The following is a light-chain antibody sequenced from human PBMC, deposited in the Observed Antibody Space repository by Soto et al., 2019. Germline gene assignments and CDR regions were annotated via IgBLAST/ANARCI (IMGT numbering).Light chain of an antibody. CDR2: DAS. CDR3: QQRTNWS. CDR1: QSVDSY. Sequence: EIVLTQSPATLSLSPGERATLSCRASQSVDSYLAWYQQKPGQAPRLLIYDASNRATGIPARFSGSGSGTDFTLTISSLEPEEFALYYCQQRTNWSFGGGTRVEIK. V-gene: IGKV3-11*01. J-gene: IGKJ4*01.